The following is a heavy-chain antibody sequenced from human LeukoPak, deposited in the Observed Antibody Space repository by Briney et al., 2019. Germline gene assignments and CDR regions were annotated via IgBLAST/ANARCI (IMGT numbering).Heavy chain of an antibody. CDR3: ATVPPDVPPDN. J-gene: IGHJ4*02. D-gene: IGHD3-22*01. CDR1: GFTFSSYG. CDR2: ISYDGSNK. Sequence: PGGSLRLSCAASGFTFSSYGMHWVRQAPGKGLEWVAVISYDGSNKYYADSVKGRFTISRDNSKNTLYLQMNSLRAEDTAVYYCATVPPDVPPDNWGQGTLVTVSS. V-gene: IGHV3-30*03.